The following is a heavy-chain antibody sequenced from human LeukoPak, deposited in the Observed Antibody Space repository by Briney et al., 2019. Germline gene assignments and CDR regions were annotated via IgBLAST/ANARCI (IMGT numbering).Heavy chain of an antibody. J-gene: IGHJ6*02. CDR3: AKSSSSWMAAGMDV. D-gene: IGHD6-13*01. Sequence: PRGSLRLSCAASGFTFSSYWMSWVRQAPGKGLEWVANIKQDGSEKYYVDSVKGRFTISRDNAKNSLYLQMNSLRAEDTAVYYCAKSSSSWMAAGMDVWGQGTTVTVSS. V-gene: IGHV3-7*01. CDR1: GFTFSSYW. CDR2: IKQDGSEK.